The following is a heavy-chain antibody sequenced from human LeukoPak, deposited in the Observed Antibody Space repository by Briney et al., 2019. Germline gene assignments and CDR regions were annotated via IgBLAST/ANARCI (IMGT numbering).Heavy chain of an antibody. V-gene: IGHV1-69*04. CDR2: IIPILGIA. CDR1: GGTFSSYA. J-gene: IGHJ3*02. Sequence: ASVKVSCKASGGTFSSYAISWVRQAPGQGLEWMGRIIPILGIANYAQKFQGSVTITADKSTSTAYMELSSLRSEDTAVYYCARSSGRLIAAAESNAFDIWGQGQWSPSLQ. D-gene: IGHD6-13*01. CDR3: ARSSGRLIAAAESNAFDI.